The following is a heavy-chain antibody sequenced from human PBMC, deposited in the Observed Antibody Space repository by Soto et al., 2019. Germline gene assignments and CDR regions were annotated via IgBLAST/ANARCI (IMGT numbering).Heavy chain of an antibody. V-gene: IGHV4-59*01. CDR1: GGSISSYY. CDR2: IYYSGST. Sequence: PSETLSLTCIVSGGSISSYYWSWIRQPPGKGLEWIGYIYYSGSTNYNPSLKSRVTISVDTSKSQFSLKLSSVTAADTAVYYCARDPYYDSSGYYSWFDPWGQGTLVTVSS. J-gene: IGHJ5*02. CDR3: ARDPYYDSSGYYSWFDP. D-gene: IGHD3-22*01.